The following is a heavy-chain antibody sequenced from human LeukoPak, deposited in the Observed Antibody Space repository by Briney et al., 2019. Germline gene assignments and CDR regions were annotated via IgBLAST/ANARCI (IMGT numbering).Heavy chain of an antibody. CDR2: IYHSGST. D-gene: IGHD6-6*01. V-gene: IGHV4-59*01. J-gene: IGHJ1*01. CDR1: GGSISTYY. CDR3: ARGGAARLHFQN. Sequence: PSETLSLTCTVSGGSISTYYWNWIRQPPGKGLEWIGYIYHSGSTDYNPSLQSRVTISVDTSKNQFSLNLNSVTAADTAVYYCARGGAARLHFQNWGQGTLVTVSS.